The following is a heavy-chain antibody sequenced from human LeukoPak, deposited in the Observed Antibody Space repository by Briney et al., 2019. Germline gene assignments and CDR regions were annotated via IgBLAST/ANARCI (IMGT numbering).Heavy chain of an antibody. CDR2: ISSSSSYI. J-gene: IGHJ3*02. CDR1: GFTFSSYS. Sequence: GGSLRLSCAASGFTFSSYSMNWVRRAPGKGLEWVSSISSSSSYIYYADSVKGRFTISRDNAKNSLYLQMNSLRAEDTAVYYCGREEDYDYVWGSYRPDAFDIWGQGTMVTVSS. CDR3: GREEDYDYVWGSYRPDAFDI. V-gene: IGHV3-21*01. D-gene: IGHD3-16*02.